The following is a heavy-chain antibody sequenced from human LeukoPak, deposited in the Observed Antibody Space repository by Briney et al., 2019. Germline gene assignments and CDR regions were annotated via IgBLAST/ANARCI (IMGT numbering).Heavy chain of an antibody. CDR2: INPSGGST. J-gene: IGHJ4*02. CDR3: ARDPSLGIFGVV. Sequence: GGSLRLSCAASGFTFSSYGMHWVRQAPGQGLEWMGVINPSGGSTNYAQKFQGRVTMTRDTSTSTIYMELSSLRSEDTAVYYCARDPSLGIFGVVWGQGTLVTVSS. V-gene: IGHV1-46*01. CDR1: GFTFSSYG. D-gene: IGHD3-3*01.